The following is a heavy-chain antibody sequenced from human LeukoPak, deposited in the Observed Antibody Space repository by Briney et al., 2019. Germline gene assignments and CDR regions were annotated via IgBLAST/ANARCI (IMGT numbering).Heavy chain of an antibody. CDR3: ARGNSNYVFDY. D-gene: IGHD4-11*01. J-gene: IGHJ4*02. Sequence: TLSLTRTVSGGSISSGSYYWSWIRQPAGKGLEWIGRIYTSGSTNYNPSLKSRVTISVDTSKNQFSLKLSSVTAADTAVYYCARGNSNYVFDYWGQGTLVTVSS. V-gene: IGHV4-61*02. CDR2: IYTSGST. CDR1: GGSISSGSYY.